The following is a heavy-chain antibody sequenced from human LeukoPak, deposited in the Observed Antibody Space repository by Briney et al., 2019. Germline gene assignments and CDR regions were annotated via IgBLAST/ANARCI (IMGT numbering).Heavy chain of an antibody. J-gene: IGHJ6*03. CDR2: MNPNSGNT. CDR1: GYTFTGYY. Sequence: GASVKVSCKASGYTFTGYYMHWVRQAPGQGLEWMGRMNPNSGNTGYAQKFQGRVTMTRNTSISTAYMELSSLRSEDTAVYYCARAFTGNYYYYYMDVWGKGTTVTVSS. CDR3: ARAFTGNYYYYYMDV. V-gene: IGHV1-8*02. D-gene: IGHD2-8*02.